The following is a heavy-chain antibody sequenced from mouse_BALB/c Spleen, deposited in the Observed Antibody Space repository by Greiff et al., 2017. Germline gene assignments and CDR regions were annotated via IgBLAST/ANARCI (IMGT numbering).Heavy chain of an antibody. CDR1: GFTFSSFG. D-gene: IGHD4-1*01. CDR2: ISSGSSTI. V-gene: IGHV5-17*02. J-gene: IGHJ3*01. Sequence: EVKLVESGGGLVQPGGSRKLSCAASGFTFSSFGMHWVRQAPEKGLEWVAYISSGSSTIYYADTVKGRFTISRDNPKNTLFLQMTSLRSEDTAMYYCARRGLTGTFFAYWGQGTLVTVSA. CDR3: ARRGLTGTFFAY.